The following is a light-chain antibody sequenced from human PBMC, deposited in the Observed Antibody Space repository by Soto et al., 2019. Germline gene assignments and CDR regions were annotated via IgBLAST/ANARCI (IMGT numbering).Light chain of an antibody. CDR1: SSDVGGYNY. V-gene: IGLV2-14*01. CDR3: SSYTSSSTRV. Sequence: QSALTQPASVSGSPGQWITISCTGTSSDVGGYNYVSWYQQHPGKAPKLMIYEVSNRPSGVSNRFSGSKSGNTASLTISGLQAEDEADYYCSSYTSSSTRVFGGGTKLAAL. J-gene: IGLJ3*02. CDR2: EVS.